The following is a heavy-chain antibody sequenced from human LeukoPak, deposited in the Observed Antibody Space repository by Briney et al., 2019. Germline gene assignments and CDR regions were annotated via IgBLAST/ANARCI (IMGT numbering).Heavy chain of an antibody. V-gene: IGHV7-4-1*02. CDR3: ARDYYDSSGYYYAAEYFQH. D-gene: IGHD3-22*01. J-gene: IGHJ1*01. CDR2: INTNTGNP. CDR1: GYTFTSYA. Sequence: ASVKVSCKASGYTFTSYAMNWVRQAPGQGLEWMGWINTNTGNPTYAQGFTGRFVFSLDTSVSTAYLRISSLKAEDTAVYYCARDYYDSSGYYYAAEYFQHWGQGTLVTVSS.